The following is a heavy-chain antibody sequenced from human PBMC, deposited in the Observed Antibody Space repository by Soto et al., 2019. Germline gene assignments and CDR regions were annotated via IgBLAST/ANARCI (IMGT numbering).Heavy chain of an antibody. CDR1: GFTVSSYA. CDR3: AKELRRLPDY. Sequence: WWSTRLACAASGFTVSSYAMSWVRQAPGKGLEWVSAISGSGGSTYYADSVKGRFTISRDNSKNTLYLQMNSLRAEDTAVYYCAKELRRLPDYWGQGALVTVSS. V-gene: IGHV3-23*01. D-gene: IGHD4-17*01. J-gene: IGHJ4*02. CDR2: ISGSGGST.